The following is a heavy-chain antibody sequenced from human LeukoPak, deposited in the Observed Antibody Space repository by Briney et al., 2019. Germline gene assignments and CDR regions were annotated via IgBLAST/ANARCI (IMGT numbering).Heavy chain of an antibody. J-gene: IGHJ4*02. CDR2: IRQDGSEK. V-gene: IGHV3-7*03. CDR1: GFTFSAYW. CDR3: ARGSRSIPY. Sequence: GGSLRLSCAASGFTFSAYWMTWVRQAPGKGLEWVANIRQDGSEKKYEDSVKGRFTISRDNAKNSLYLQMNSLRAEDTAVYYCARGSRSIPYWGQGTLVTVSS. D-gene: IGHD2-21*01.